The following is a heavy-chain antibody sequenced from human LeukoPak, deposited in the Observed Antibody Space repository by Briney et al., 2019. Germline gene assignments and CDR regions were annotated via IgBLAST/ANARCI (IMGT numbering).Heavy chain of an antibody. J-gene: IGHJ4*02. CDR2: INHSGRT. CDR3: ARQNYGAAPLRY. CDR1: GGSFSGYY. D-gene: IGHD4/OR15-4a*01. Sequence: PSETLSLTCAVYGGSFSGYYWSWIRQPPGKGLEWIGEINHSGRTNYNPSLKSRVTISVDTSKNQFSLKLSSVTAADTAVYYCARQNYGAAPLRYWGQGTLVTVSS. V-gene: IGHV4-34*01.